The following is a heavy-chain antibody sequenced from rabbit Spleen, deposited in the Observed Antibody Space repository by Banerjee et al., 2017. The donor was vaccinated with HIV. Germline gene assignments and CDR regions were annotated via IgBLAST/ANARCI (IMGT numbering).Heavy chain of an antibody. V-gene: IGHV1S45*01. J-gene: IGHJ4*01. CDR1: GFSFGDRDV. Sequence: QEQLVESGGGLVQPTGSLTLTCKASGFSFGDRDVMCWVRQAPGKGLEWIACINAATGKPVYATWAKGRFTISRTSSTTVTLRMTSLTAADRAAYFCARDLVGVIGWNFYLWGPGTLDTVS. CDR3: ARDLVGVIGWNFYL. D-gene: IGHD1-1*01. CDR2: INAATGKP.